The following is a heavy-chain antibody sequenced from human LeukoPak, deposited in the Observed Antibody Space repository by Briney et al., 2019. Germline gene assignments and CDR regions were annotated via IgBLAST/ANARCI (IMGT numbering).Heavy chain of an antibody. CDR2: ISPDGTNK. D-gene: IGHD2-2*01. V-gene: IGHV3-30*03. J-gene: IGHJ6*02. Sequence: GGSLRLSCAVSGFTFSSYGMHWVRQTPGKGLEWVSVISPDGTNKYYADSVLGRFNISRDNSKNTLYLQMNGLRADDTAVYYCARGYCSSTSCYVRDYYGLDVWGQGTTVTVSS. CDR1: GFTFSSYG. CDR3: ARGYCSSTSCYVRDYYGLDV.